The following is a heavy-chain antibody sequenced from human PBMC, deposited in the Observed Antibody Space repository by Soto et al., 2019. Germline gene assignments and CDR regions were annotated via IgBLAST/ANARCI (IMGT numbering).Heavy chain of an antibody. Sequence: EVQLVESGGGLVQPGGSLRLSCAASGFTFSSYEMNWVRQAPGKGLEWVSYISSSGSTIYYADSVKGRFTISRDNAKNSRYLQMNSLRAEDTAVYYCARSDYDFWSGVSYYYYGMDVWGQGTTVTVSS. CDR1: GFTFSSYE. D-gene: IGHD3-3*01. CDR3: ARSDYDFWSGVSYYYYGMDV. CDR2: ISSSGSTI. J-gene: IGHJ6*02. V-gene: IGHV3-48*03.